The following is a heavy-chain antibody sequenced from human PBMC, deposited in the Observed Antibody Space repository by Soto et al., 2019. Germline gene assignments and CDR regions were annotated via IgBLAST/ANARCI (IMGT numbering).Heavy chain of an antibody. CDR1: GYTFTSYY. CDR3: ARSYGDYAFRDY. D-gene: IGHD4-17*01. J-gene: IGHJ4*02. CDR2: IIPIFGTA. V-gene: IGHV1-69*13. Sequence: GASVKVSCKASGYTFTSYYMHWVRQAPGQGLEWMGGIIPIFGTASYAQKFQGRVTITADESTSTAYMELSSLRSEDAAVYYCARSYGDYAFRDYWGQGTLVTVSS.